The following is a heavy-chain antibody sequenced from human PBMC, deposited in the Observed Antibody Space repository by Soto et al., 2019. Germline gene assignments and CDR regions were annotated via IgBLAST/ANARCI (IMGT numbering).Heavy chain of an antibody. J-gene: IGHJ4*02. CDR3: ARGYSYEGVSYFDY. CDR2: ISGNSGSI. Sequence: GGPLRLSYAAFGFTFIDYAMHWVRQAPGRGLEWVSGISGNSGSIDYADSVKGRFTLSRDNAKNSLYLQMNSLRTEDTALYFCARGYSYEGVSYFDYWGQGTLVTVSS. CDR1: GFTFIDYA. V-gene: IGHV3-9*01. D-gene: IGHD5-18*01.